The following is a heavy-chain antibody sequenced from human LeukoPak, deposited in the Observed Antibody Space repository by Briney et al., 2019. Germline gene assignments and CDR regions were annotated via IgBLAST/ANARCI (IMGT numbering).Heavy chain of an antibody. CDR2: MSGSAGST. Sequence: PGGSLRLSCAASGFTLSSYGMSWVRQAPGKGLEWVSGMSGSAGSTYYADFVKGRFTISRDISKNTLYLQMNSLRAEDTAVYYCAKDRTRFDPWGQGTLVTVSS. V-gene: IGHV3-23*01. D-gene: IGHD1-7*01. CDR3: AKDRTRFDP. J-gene: IGHJ5*02. CDR1: GFTLSSYG.